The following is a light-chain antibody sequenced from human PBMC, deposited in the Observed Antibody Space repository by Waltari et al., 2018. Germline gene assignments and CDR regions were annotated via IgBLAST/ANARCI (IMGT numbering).Light chain of an antibody. CDR2: WAS. V-gene: IGKV4-1*01. Sequence: DIVMTQSPDSLAVSLGERVTINCKSSQNVLYSSNNQNYFAGYQKRPGQPPNLLIYWASTRESGVPDRFIGSGSGTDFTLTISSLQAEDVALYYCQQYYSAPLTFGQGTKVEIK. J-gene: IGKJ1*01. CDR3: QQYYSAPLT. CDR1: QNVLYSSNNQNY.